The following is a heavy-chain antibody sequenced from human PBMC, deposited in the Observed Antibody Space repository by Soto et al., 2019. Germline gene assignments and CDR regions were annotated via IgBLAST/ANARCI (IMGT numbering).Heavy chain of an antibody. V-gene: IGHV4-59*01. Sequence: PSETLSLTCTVSGGSISSYYWSWIRQPPGQGLEWMGYNYYSGSSNCDPTLKSRVTISVDTSKKQFSMKLSSVTAADTAVYYWARVLYYCGSGSNDGMDVWGQGTTVTVSS. CDR2: NYYSGSS. J-gene: IGHJ6*02. CDR3: ARVLYYCGSGSNDGMDV. CDR1: GGSISSYY. D-gene: IGHD3-10*01.